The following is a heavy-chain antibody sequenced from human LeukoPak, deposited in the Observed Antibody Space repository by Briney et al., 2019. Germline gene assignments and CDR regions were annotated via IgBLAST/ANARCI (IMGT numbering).Heavy chain of an antibody. CDR3: AKDHRWDYYGSGSYSSADY. CDR2: ISSSGSTI. D-gene: IGHD3-10*01. CDR1: GFTFSSYE. V-gene: IGHV3-48*03. Sequence: GGSLRLSCAASGFTFSSYEMNWVRQAPGKGLEWVSYISSSGSTIYYADSVKGRFTISRDNSKNTLYLQMNSLRAEDTAVYYCAKDHRWDYYGSGSYSSADYWGQGTLVTVSS. J-gene: IGHJ4*02.